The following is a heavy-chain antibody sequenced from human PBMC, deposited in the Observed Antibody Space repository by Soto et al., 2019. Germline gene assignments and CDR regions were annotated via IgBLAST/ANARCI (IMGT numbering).Heavy chain of an antibody. D-gene: IGHD3-10*01. V-gene: IGHV3-7*03. CDR2: INQDGSKK. J-gene: IGHJ4*02. CDR3: AEGTTG. CDR1: GFTFSSHW. Sequence: EVQLVESGGGLVQPGGSLRLSCATAGFTFSSHWMFWVRQAPGKGLEWVANINQDGSKKYYVDSVKGRFTISRDNGKNSLFLQMNILRAEDTAVYYCAEGTTGWGQGTLVTVSS.